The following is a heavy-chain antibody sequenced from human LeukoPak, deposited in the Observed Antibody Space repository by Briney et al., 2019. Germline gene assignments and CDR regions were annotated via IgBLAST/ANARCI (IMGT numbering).Heavy chain of an antibody. CDR2: INPNSGGT. Sequence: ASVKVSCKASGYTFTGYYMHWVRQAPGQGLEWMGWINPNSGGTNYARKFQGRVTMTRDTSISTAYMELSRLRSDDTAVYYCARDVLAAAGTGESWGQGTLVTVSS. CDR1: GYTFTGYY. D-gene: IGHD6-13*01. V-gene: IGHV1-2*02. CDR3: ARDVLAAAGTGES. J-gene: IGHJ5*02.